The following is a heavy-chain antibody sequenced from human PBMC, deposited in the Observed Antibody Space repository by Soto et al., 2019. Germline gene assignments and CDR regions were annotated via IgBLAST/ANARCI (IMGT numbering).Heavy chain of an antibody. CDR1: GFTFGDYA. CDR3: TRDLASYYYYGMDV. Sequence: RLSCTASGFTFGDYAMSWVRQAPGKGLEWVGFIRNKAYGGATEYAASVKGRFTISRDDSNSIAYLQVNNLKTEDTAVYYCTRDLASYYYYGMDVWGQGTTVTVSS. V-gene: IGHV3-49*04. J-gene: IGHJ6*02. CDR2: IRNKAYGGAT.